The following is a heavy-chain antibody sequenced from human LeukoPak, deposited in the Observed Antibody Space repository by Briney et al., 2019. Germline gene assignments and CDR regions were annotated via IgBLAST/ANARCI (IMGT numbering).Heavy chain of an antibody. Sequence: GGSLRLSCAASGLTFSDNFMSWVRQAPGKGLEWVSVLYRGGNTYYADSVRGRFTISRDNSKNMVYLQMNSLTAEDTAVYYCARDRIEGATSDFDYWGQGTLVTVSS. D-gene: IGHD2-21*01. V-gene: IGHV3-66*01. CDR1: GLTFSDNF. CDR2: LYRGGNT. CDR3: ARDRIEGATSDFDY. J-gene: IGHJ4*02.